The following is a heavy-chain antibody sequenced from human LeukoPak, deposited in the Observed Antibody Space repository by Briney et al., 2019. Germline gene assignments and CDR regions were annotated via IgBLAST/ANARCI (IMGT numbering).Heavy chain of an antibody. D-gene: IGHD1-1*01. V-gene: IGHV3-13*01. Sequence: AGGSLRLSCAASGFTFSSYDMHWVRKATGKGLEWVSAIGTAGDTYYPGSVKGRFTISRENSKNSLYLQMNSLKAGDTAVYYCVFRANGIDYWGQGTLVTVSS. CDR3: VFRANGIDY. CDR1: GFTFSSYD. CDR2: IGTAGDT. J-gene: IGHJ4*02.